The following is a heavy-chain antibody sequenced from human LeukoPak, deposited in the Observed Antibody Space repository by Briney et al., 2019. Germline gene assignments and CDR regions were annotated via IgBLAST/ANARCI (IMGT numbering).Heavy chain of an antibody. J-gene: IGHJ4*02. V-gene: IGHV3-48*02. CDR1: GFTFSSYS. CDR3: AREARDSSGYYYIDY. CDR2: ISFSSSAR. Sequence: PGGSLRLSCAVSGFTFSSYSMNWVRPAPGKGLEWVSYISFSSSARYYADSVMGRFTISRDNAKNSLYLQMNGLRDEDTAVYYCAREARDSSGYYYIDYWGQGTLVTVSS. D-gene: IGHD3-22*01.